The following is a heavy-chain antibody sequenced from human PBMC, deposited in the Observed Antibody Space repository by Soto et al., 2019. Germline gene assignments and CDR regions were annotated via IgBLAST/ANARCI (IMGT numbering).Heavy chain of an antibody. Sequence: PSETLSLTCTVFDGSISTHYWSWIRQPPGKGLEWIAYIYHTGSRDYNPSLRSRVTISIDTSMNQFSLKVSSVTAADTAIYYCARGFYDSRXYSSPFDYWGQGIVVTVSS. D-gene: IGHD3-22*01. CDR1: DGSISTHY. CDR2: IYHTGSR. V-gene: IGHV4-59*11. J-gene: IGHJ4*02. CDR3: ARGFYDSRXYSSPFDY.